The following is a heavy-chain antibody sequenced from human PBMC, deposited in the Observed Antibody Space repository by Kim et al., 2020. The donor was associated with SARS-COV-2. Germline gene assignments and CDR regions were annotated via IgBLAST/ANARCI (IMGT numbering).Heavy chain of an antibody. V-gene: IGHV4-39*07. Sequence: SETLSLTCTVSGGSISSSSYYWGWIRQPPGKGLEWIGSIYYSASTYYNPSLKSRVTISVDTSKNQFSLKLSSVTAADTAVYYCARDADPFDWLTPFDYWGQGPLVPVSS. CDR2: IYYSAST. D-gene: IGHD3-9*01. CDR3: ARDADPFDWLTPFDY. CDR1: GGSISSSSYY. J-gene: IGHJ4*02.